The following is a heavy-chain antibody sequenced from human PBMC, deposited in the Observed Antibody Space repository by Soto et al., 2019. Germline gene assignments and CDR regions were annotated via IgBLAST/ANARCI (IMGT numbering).Heavy chain of an antibody. Sequence: PSETLSLTCTVSGDAIYIGGYYWTWIRQHPGKGLEWIGYIYHTGKTYYNPSLESRVTMSVDTSKNQFSLKLASVTAADTAVYYGAREGSSPATGIAPGGKEPRVTFPS. J-gene: IGHJ5*02. D-gene: IGHD2-2*01. CDR2: IYHTGKT. CDR1: GDAIYIGGYY. V-gene: IGHV4-31*03. CDR3: AREGSSPATGIAP.